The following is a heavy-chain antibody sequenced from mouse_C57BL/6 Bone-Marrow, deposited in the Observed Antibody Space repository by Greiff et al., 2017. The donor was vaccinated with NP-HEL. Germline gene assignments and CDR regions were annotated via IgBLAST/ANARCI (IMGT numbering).Heavy chain of an antibody. Sequence: EVQLVESGGGLVKPGGSLKLSCAASGFTFSSYTMSWVRQTPEKRLEWVATISGGGGNTYYPDSVKGGFTISSDNAKKPLYLEMSSLRSEDTALYYCARRQLRLNYFDYWGQGTTLTVSS. CDR2: ISGGGGNT. V-gene: IGHV5-9*01. D-gene: IGHD3-2*02. J-gene: IGHJ2*01. CDR3: ARRQLRLNYFDY. CDR1: GFTFSSYT.